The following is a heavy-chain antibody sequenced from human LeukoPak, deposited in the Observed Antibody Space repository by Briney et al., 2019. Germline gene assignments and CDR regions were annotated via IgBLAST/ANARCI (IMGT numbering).Heavy chain of an antibody. CDR3: ASLGIAAATDY. J-gene: IGHJ4*02. CDR1: GFTFTIYA. Sequence: GGSLRLSCSASGFTFTIYALHWVRQAPGKGLEFVSAISSNGGNTYYADSVKGRFTISRGNSKNTLYLQMNSLRAEDTAVYYCASLGIAAATDYWGQGTLVTVSS. D-gene: IGHD6-13*01. CDR2: ISSNGGNT. V-gene: IGHV3-64*04.